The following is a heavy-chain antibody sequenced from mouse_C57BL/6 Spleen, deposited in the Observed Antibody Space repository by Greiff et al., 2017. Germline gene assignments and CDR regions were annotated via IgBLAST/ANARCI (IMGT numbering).Heavy chain of an antibody. CDR2: ISSGGDYI. V-gene: IGHV5-9-1*02. CDR1: GFTFSSYA. Sequence: EVQLVESGEGLVKPGGSLKLSCAASGFTFSSYAMSWVRQTPEKRLEWVAYISSGGDYIYYADTVKGRFTISRDNARNTLYLQMSSLKSEDTAMYYCTRERTGFYAMDYWGQGTSVTVSS. J-gene: IGHJ4*01. D-gene: IGHD4-1*01. CDR3: TRERTGFYAMDY.